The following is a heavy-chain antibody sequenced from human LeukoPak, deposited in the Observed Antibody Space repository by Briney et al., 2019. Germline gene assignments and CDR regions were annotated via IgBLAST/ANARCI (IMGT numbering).Heavy chain of an antibody. CDR2: ISSSGSTI. D-gene: IGHD5-18*01. CDR1: GFTFSDYY. CDR3: ARAWIQLWAAYYYYYGMDV. J-gene: IGHJ6*02. V-gene: IGHV3-11*01. Sequence: GGSLRLSCAASGFTFSDYYMSWIRQAPGKGLEWVSYISSSGSTIYYADSVKGRFTIPRDNAKNSLYLQMNSLRAEDTAVYYCARAWIQLWAAYYYYYGMDVWGQGTTVTVSS.